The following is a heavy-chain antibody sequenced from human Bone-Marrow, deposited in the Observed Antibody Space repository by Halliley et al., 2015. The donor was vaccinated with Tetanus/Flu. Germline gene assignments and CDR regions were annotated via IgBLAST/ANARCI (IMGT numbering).Heavy chain of an antibody. CDR1: GGSINKYY. Sequence: TLSLTCTISGGSINKYYWSWIRQPPGKGLEWIGYIYYSGSTSCNPSLKSRVTISLDRSNNQVSLRLTSMTAADTAVYYCARGEDFDYLLPYFWGQGTLVTVSS. CDR3: ARGEDFDYLLPYF. V-gene: IGHV4-59*12. CDR2: IYYSGST. J-gene: IGHJ4*02. D-gene: IGHD3-9*01.